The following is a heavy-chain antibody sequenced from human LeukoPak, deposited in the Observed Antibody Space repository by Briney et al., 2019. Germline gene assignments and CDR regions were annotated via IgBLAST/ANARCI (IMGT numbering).Heavy chain of an antibody. V-gene: IGHV3-30*03. J-gene: IGHJ4*02. CDR3: ASPMVRGVPWKAPIGY. CDR1: GFTFSSYG. CDR2: ISYDGSNK. D-gene: IGHD3-10*01. Sequence: PGGSLRLSCAASGFTFSSYGMHWVRQAPGKGLGWVAVISYDGSNKYYADSVKGRFTISRDNSKNTLYLQMNSLSAEDPAVYYCASPMVRGVPWKAPIGYWGQGPLVTVSS.